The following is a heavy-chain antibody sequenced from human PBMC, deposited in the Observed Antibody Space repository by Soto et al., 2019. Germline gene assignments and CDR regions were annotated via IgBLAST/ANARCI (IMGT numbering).Heavy chain of an antibody. D-gene: IGHD6-19*01. Sequence: QVQLQESGPGLVKPSGTLSLTCAVSGDSIKTNYWWSWVRQPPGKGLEWIGEVYHHGLTNYNPSLKNRVTMSVDTSRNQFSLRLTSVTAADTAIYYCARDAAVPGESDRFDYWGQGTLVTVSS. CDR2: VYHHGLT. CDR3: ARDAAVPGESDRFDY. V-gene: IGHV4-4*02. CDR1: GDSIKTNYW. J-gene: IGHJ4*02.